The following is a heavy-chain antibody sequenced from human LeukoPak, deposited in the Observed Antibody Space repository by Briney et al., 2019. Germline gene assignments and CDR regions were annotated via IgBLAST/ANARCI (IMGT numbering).Heavy chain of an antibody. V-gene: IGHV3-30-3*01. J-gene: IGHJ2*01. CDR1: GFTFSSYA. CDR2: ISYDGSNK. CDR3: ARDRLEEMATDRLYWYFDL. D-gene: IGHD5-24*01. Sequence: AGRSLRLSCAASGFTFSSYAMHWVRRAPGKGLEWVAVISYDGSNKYYADSVKGRFTISRDNSKNTLYLQMNSLRAEDTAVYYCARDRLEEMATDRLYWYFDLWGRGTLVTVSS.